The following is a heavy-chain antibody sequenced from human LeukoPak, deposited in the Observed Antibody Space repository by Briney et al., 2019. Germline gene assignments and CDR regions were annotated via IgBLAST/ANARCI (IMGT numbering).Heavy chain of an antibody. Sequence: TLSLTCTVSGNSISSGDNYWSWIRQPAGKGLEWIGRIYTSGSTNYNPSLKSRVTISVDTSKNQFSLKLSSVTAADTAVCYCARGRGLVVVPAATYYMDVWGRGTTVTVSS. J-gene: IGHJ6*03. D-gene: IGHD2-2*01. CDR1: GNSISSGDNY. CDR3: ARGRGLVVVPAATYYMDV. CDR2: IYTSGST. V-gene: IGHV4-61*02.